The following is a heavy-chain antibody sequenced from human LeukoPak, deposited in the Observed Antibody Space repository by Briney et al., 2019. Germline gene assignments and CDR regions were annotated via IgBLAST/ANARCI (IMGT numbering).Heavy chain of an antibody. CDR1: GGSVSSYY. V-gene: IGHV4-59*02. J-gene: IGHJ3*02. Sequence: PSETLSLTCTVSGGSVSSYYWSWIRQPPGKGLEWMGYTYYSGSTHYNPSLTSRVTISVDTSKNQFSLRLSSVTAADTAIYYCARGPFRGTGDGALDIWGQGTMVTLS. CDR3: ARGPFRGTGDGALDI. D-gene: IGHD1-26*01. CDR2: TYYSGST.